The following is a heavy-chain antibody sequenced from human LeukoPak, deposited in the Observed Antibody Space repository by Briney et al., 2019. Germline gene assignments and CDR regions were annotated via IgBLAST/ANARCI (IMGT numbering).Heavy chain of an antibody. V-gene: IGHV3-15*01. J-gene: IGHJ4*02. Sequence: GGSLRLSCAASGFTFSNAWMSWVRQAPGKGLEWVGRIKSKADGGTTDYAAPVKGRFTISRDDSKNTLYLQMNSLKTEDTAVYYCTTTSDYGDHKRWGQGTLVTVSS. CDR1: GFTFSNAW. CDR3: TTTSDYGDHKR. D-gene: IGHD4-17*01. CDR2: IKSKADGGTT.